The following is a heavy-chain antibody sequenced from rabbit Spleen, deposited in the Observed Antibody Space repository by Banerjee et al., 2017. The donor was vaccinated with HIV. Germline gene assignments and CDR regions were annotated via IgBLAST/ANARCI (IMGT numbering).Heavy chain of an antibody. V-gene: IGHV1S45*01. Sequence: QEQLVESGGGLVQPEGSLTLTCKASGFSLSSTYYMCWVRQAPGKGLEWIGCIYTGSSRSTYYASWAKGRFTISKTSSTTVTLQMTSLTAADTATYFCARDTSSSFSSYGMDLWGQGTLVTVS. CDR2: IYTGSSRST. CDR3: ARDTSSSFSSYGMDL. J-gene: IGHJ6*01. D-gene: IGHD1-1*01. CDR1: GFSLSSTYY.